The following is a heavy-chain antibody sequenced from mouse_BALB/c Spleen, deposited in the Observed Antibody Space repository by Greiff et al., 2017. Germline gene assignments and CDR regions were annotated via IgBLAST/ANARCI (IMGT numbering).Heavy chain of an antibody. V-gene: IGHV5-9-4*01. D-gene: IGHD1-1*01. CDR2: ISSGGSYT. J-gene: IGHJ1*01. CDR1: GFTFSSYA. Sequence: EVQLVESGGGLVKPGGSLKLSCAASGFTFSSYAMPWVRQSPGKRLEWVAEISSGGSYTYYPDTVTGRFTISSDNAKNTLYLEMSSLRSEDTAMYYWARGGIYYYGSSTICWYFDFWGAGTTVTVSS. CDR3: ARGGIYYYGSSTICWYFDF.